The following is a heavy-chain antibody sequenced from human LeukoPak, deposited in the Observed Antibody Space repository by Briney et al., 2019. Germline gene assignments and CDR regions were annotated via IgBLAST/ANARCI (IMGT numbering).Heavy chain of an antibody. CDR3: ARDMAGYCSGGSCYGSVGYYYYGMDV. D-gene: IGHD2-15*01. V-gene: IGHV1-69*13. CDR1: GGTFSSYA. CDR2: IIPTFGTA. Sequence: ASVKVSCKASGGTFSSYAISWVRQAPGQGLEWMGGIIPTFGTANYAQKFQGRVTITADESTSTAYMELSSLRSEDTAVYYCARDMAGYCSGGSCYGSVGYYYYGMDVWGQGTTVTVSS. J-gene: IGHJ6*02.